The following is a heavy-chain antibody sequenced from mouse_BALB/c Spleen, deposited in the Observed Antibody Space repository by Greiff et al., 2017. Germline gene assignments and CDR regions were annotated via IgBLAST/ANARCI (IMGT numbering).Heavy chain of an antibody. CDR2: ISSGGSYT. J-gene: IGHJ4*01. CDR3: TRDLFPSAMDY. Sequence: DVMLVESGGGLVKPGGSLKLSCAASGFTFSSYTMSWVRQTPEKRLEWVATISSGGSYTYYPDSVKGRFTISRDNAKNTLYLQMSSLKSEDTAMYYCTRDLFPSAMDYWGQGTSVTVSS. CDR1: GFTFSSYT. V-gene: IGHV5-6-4*01.